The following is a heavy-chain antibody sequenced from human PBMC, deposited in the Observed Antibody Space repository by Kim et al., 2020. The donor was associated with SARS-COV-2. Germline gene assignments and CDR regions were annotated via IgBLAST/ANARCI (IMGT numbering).Heavy chain of an antibody. Sequence: SETLSLTCAVYGGSFSGYYWSWIRQPPGKGLEWIGEINHSGSTNYNPSLKSRVTISVDTSKNQFSLKLSSVTAADTAVYYCARGSNWNLAADGMDVWGQGTTVTVSS. D-gene: IGHD1-7*01. CDR3: ARGSNWNLAADGMDV. J-gene: IGHJ6*02. V-gene: IGHV4-34*01. CDR1: GGSFSGYY. CDR2: INHSGST.